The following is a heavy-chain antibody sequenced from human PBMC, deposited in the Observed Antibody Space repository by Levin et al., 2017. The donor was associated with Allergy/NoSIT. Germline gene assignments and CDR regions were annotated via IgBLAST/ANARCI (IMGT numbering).Heavy chain of an antibody. CDR1: GFSLSTSGMC. CDR2: IDWDDDK. J-gene: IGHJ3*02. V-gene: IGHV2-70*11. CDR3: ARIRIAVAGDAFDI. Sequence: QTLSLTCTFSGFSLSTSGMCVSWIRQPPGKALEWLARIDWDDDKYYSTSLKTRLTISKDTSKNQVVLTMTNMDPVDTATYYCARIRIAVAGDAFDIWGQGTMVTVSS. D-gene: IGHD6-19*01.